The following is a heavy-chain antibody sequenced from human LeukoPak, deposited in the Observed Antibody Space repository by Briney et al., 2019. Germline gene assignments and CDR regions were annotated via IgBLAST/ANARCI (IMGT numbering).Heavy chain of an antibody. CDR3: ARLPSGYTSSLGVFDY. J-gene: IGHJ4*02. Sequence: KPSETLSLTCTVSGGSISSSSYYWGWIRQPPGKGLEWIGTIYYNGNTYYNPSLKSRVTISEDTSRNQFSLKLSSVTAADTAIYYCARLPSGYTSSLGVFDYWGQGTLVTASS. CDR1: GGSISSSSYY. D-gene: IGHD6-13*01. V-gene: IGHV4-39*01. CDR2: IYYNGNT.